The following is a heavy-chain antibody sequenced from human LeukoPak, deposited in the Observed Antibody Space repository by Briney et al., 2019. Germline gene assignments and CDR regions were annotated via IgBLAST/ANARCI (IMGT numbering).Heavy chain of an antibody. D-gene: IGHD1-26*01. Sequence: SETLSLTCTVSGGSISSYYWSWIRQPPGKGLEWIGYIYYGGSTNYNPSLKSRVTISVDTSKNQFSLKLSSVTAADTAVYYCASSSIVGATPDAFDIWGQGTMVTVSS. CDR1: GGSISSYY. V-gene: IGHV4-59*01. J-gene: IGHJ3*02. CDR2: IYYGGST. CDR3: ASSSIVGATPDAFDI.